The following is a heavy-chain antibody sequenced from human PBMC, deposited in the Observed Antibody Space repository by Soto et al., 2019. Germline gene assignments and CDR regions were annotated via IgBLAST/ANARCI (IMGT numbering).Heavy chain of an antibody. J-gene: IGHJ5*02. Sequence: PSETLSLTCTVSGGSISSYYWSWIRQPPGKGLEWIGYIYYSGSTNYNPSLKSRVTISVDTSKNQFSLKLSSVTAADTAVYYCAKGIAAAYNWFDPWGQGTLVTVSS. CDR2: IYYSGST. CDR3: AKGIAAAYNWFDP. CDR1: GGSISSYY. V-gene: IGHV4-59*01. D-gene: IGHD6-13*01.